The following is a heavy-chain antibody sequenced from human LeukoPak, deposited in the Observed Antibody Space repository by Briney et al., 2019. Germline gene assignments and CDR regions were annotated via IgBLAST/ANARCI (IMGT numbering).Heavy chain of an antibody. D-gene: IGHD1-26*01. J-gene: IGHJ5*01. CDR3: ARESGSYYVRWFDY. CDR2: ISYDGSNI. V-gene: IGHV3-30*03. CDR1: GFTSSSYG. Sequence: GGSLRLSCAASGFTSSSYGMHWVRQAPGKGLEWVAVISYDGSNIYYVDSVKGRFTISRDNSKNTLYLQMNSLRAEDTAVYYCARESGSYYVRWFDYWGQGTLVTVSS.